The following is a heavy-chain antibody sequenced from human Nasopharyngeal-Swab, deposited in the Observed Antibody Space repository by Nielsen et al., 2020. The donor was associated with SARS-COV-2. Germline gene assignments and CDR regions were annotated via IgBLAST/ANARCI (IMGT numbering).Heavy chain of an antibody. Sequence: ASVKVSCKASGYTFTGYYMHWVRQAPGQGLEWMGRINHNSGGTNYAQKFQGRVTMTRDTSITTAYMELSRLRSDDTAVYYCARNDEVVRFGVDYWGQGTLVTVSS. CDR3: ARNDEVVRFGVDY. V-gene: IGHV1-2*06. J-gene: IGHJ4*02. CDR1: GYTFTGYY. D-gene: IGHD3-16*01. CDR2: INHNSGGT.